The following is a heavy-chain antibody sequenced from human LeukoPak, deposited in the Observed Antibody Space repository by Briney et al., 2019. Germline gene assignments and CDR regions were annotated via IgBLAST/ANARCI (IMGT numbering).Heavy chain of an antibody. CDR1: GFTFSRYA. D-gene: IGHD2-2*01. V-gene: IGHV3-23*01. CDR2: ISGSGAST. J-gene: IGHJ4*02. CDR3: AKYLSIVPEDYFDY. Sequence: GGSLRLSCAASGFTFSRYAVSWVRQAPGKGLEWVSAISGSGASTYYADSVKGRFTISRDTSKNTLYLQMNSLRAEDTAVYYCAKYLSIVPEDYFDYWGQGNLVTVSS.